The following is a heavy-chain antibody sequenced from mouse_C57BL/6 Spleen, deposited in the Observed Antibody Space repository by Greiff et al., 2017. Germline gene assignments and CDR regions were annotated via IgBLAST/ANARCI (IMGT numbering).Heavy chain of an antibody. Sequence: EVQLVESGPGLVKPSQSLSLTCSVTGYSITSGYYWNWIRQSPGNKLEWVGYISYDGSNNYNPSLKNRISITRDTSKNQFFLKLNSVTTEDTATYYCARDDYEAYWGQGTLVTVSA. CDR2: ISYDGSN. V-gene: IGHV3-6*01. J-gene: IGHJ3*01. D-gene: IGHD2-4*01. CDR1: GYSITSGYY. CDR3: ARDDYEAY.